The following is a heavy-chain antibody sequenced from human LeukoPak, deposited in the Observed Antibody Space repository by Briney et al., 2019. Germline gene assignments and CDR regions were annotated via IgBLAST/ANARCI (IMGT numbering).Heavy chain of an antibody. D-gene: IGHD6-19*01. Sequence: ASVKVSCKASGYTFTGYYMHWVRQAPGQGLEWMGWIKPNNGGTNYAQKFQGRVTMTRDTSISTAYMELSRLRSDDTAVYYCAKDHIGQWLVRDYWGQGTLVTVSS. V-gene: IGHV1-2*02. CDR1: GYTFTGYY. J-gene: IGHJ4*02. CDR2: IKPNNGGT. CDR3: AKDHIGQWLVRDY.